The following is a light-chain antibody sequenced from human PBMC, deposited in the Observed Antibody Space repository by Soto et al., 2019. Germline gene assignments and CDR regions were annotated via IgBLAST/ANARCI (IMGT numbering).Light chain of an antibody. J-gene: IGKJ2*01. CDR1: QGIGDT. Sequence: EVVMRQSPATLSVPPGEGATLSCRASQGIGDTLAWYQHKPGQTPRLLIYDTSTRATGIPARFSGSGTGTDFTLTINRLEPEDSAVYYCQQYQSTPYTFGQGTKVDIK. V-gene: IGKV3D-15*01. CDR2: DTS. CDR3: QQYQSTPYT.